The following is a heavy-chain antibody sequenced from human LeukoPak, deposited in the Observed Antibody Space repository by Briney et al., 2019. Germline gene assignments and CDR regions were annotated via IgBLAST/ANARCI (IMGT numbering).Heavy chain of an antibody. Sequence: SETPSLTCTVSGASISGSGYYWGWIRQPPGKGLEWIGNIYDSGSTYYNASLQSRVTISIDTSKNQFSLRLSSVTAADTAMYYCAKSGGYGLIDYWGQGTLVTVSS. V-gene: IGHV4-39*05. D-gene: IGHD1-26*01. CDR2: IYDSGST. J-gene: IGHJ4*02. CDR3: AKSGGYGLIDY. CDR1: GASISGSGYY.